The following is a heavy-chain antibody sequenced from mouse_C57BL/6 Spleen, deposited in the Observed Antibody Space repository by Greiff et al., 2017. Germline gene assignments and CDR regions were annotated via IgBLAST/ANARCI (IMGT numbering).Heavy chain of an antibody. D-gene: IGHD1-1*01. J-gene: IGHJ4*01. CDR3: ARDAGNYGSAMDY. Sequence: EVNVVESGGGLVQSGRSLRLSCATSGFTFSDFYMEWVRQAPGKGLEWIAASRNKANDYTTEYSASVKGRFIVSRDTSQSILYLQMNALRAEDAAICYCARDAGNYGSAMDYWGQGTSVTVSS. CDR1: GFTFSDFY. V-gene: IGHV7-1*01. CDR2: SRNKANDYTT.